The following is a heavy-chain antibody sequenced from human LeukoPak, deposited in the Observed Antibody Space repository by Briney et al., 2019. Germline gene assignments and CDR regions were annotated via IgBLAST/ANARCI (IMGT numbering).Heavy chain of an antibody. CDR1: GFTFSRYW. CDR2: IKQDGSKT. J-gene: IGHJ4*02. CDR3: ARISIAAAGDFDY. Sequence: PGGSLRPSCVASGFTFSRYWMSWVRQAPGKGLEWVANIKQDGSKTYYVDSVKGRFTISRDNAKNSLYLQMNSLRAEDTAVYYCARISIAAAGDFDYWGQGTLVTVSS. V-gene: IGHV3-7*05. D-gene: IGHD6-13*01.